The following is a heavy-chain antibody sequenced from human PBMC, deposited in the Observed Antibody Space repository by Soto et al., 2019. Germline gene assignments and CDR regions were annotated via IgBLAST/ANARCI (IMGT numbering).Heavy chain of an antibody. D-gene: IGHD4-4*01. CDR2: IYSGGST. V-gene: IGHV3-53*01. J-gene: IGHJ6*02. Sequence: PGGSLRLSCAASGFTVSSNYMSWVRQAPGKGLEWVSVIYSGGSTYYADSVKGRFTISRDNSKNTLYLQMNSLRAEDTAVYYCARDRRRGRAGTTVTSESGLDDWGQGTTVTVSS. CDR1: GFTVSSNY. CDR3: ARDRRRGRAGTTVTSESGLDD.